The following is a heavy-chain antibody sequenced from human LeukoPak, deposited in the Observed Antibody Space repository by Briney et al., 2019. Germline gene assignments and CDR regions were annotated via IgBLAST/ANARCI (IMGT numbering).Heavy chain of an antibody. V-gene: IGHV1-24*01. D-gene: IGHD3-3*01. CDR3: ATGNDFWSGPHLDY. CDR1: GYTLTGLS. J-gene: IGHJ4*02. CDR2: FDPEDGET. Sequence: ASVKVSCKVSGYTLTGLSMHWVRQAPGKGLEWMGGFDPEDGETIYAQKFQGRVTMTEDTSTDTAYMELSSLRSEDTAVYYCATGNDFWSGPHLDYWGQGTLVTASS.